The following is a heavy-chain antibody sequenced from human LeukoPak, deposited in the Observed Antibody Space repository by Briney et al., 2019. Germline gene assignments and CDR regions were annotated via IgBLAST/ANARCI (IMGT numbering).Heavy chain of an antibody. CDR1: GFTFSRNV. V-gene: IGHV3-30*01. CDR3: ARGGIPTGPYYYFYYMDV. J-gene: IGHJ6*03. CDR2: TSYDGNNK. D-gene: IGHD3-10*01. Sequence: GGSLRLSCAASGFTFSRNVMHWVRQAPGKGLEWVATTSYDGNNKFHSDSVKGRFTISRDNSRNTLYLQMNSLRGEDAAVYSCARGGIPTGPYYYFYYMDVWGNGTAVTVSS.